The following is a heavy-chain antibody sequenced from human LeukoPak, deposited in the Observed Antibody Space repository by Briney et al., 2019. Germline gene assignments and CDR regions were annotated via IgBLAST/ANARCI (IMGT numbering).Heavy chain of an antibody. CDR2: IYSGGET. J-gene: IGHJ5*02. CDR1: GVSVSSNF. CDR3: TRDPPAVAINTYA. Sequence: GGSLRLSCAASGVSVSSNFMIWVRQAPGKGLEWVSLIYSGGETSYADSVKGRFSISRVNSKNTLYLQMNSLRVEDTAVYYCTRDPPAVAINTYAWGQGTLVTVSS. V-gene: IGHV3-66*01. D-gene: IGHD6-13*01.